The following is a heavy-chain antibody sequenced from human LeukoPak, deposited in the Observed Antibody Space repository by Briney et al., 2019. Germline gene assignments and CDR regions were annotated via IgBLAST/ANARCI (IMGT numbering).Heavy chain of an antibody. Sequence: GGSLRLSCAASGFTFSSYTMKWVRLAPGKGLEWVSSISTSSSYIYYADSVKGRFTISRHNAKNSFYLQMNSLRAEDTAVYYCAGDSGDYGGNSDYWGQGTLVTASS. D-gene: IGHD4-23*01. CDR1: GFTFSSYT. J-gene: IGHJ4*02. CDR3: AGDSGDYGGNSDY. V-gene: IGHV3-21*01. CDR2: ISTSSSYI.